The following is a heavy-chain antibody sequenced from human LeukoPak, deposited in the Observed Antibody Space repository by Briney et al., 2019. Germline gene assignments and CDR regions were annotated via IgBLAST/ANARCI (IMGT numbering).Heavy chain of an antibody. CDR2: INSDGSST. V-gene: IGHV3-74*01. Sequence: GGSLRLSCAASGFIFSSCWMHWVRQAPGKGLVWVSRINSDGSSTSYAESVKGRFTISRDNAKNTLYLQMNSLRAEDTAVYYCARRFSRDGYNYPNSKEYWYFDLWGRGTLVTVSS. CDR1: GFIFSSCW. J-gene: IGHJ2*01. CDR3: ARRFSRDGYNYPNSKEYWYFDL. D-gene: IGHD5-24*01.